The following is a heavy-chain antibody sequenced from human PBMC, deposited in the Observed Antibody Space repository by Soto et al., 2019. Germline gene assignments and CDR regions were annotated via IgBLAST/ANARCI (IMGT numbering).Heavy chain of an antibody. V-gene: IGHV3-30*18. CDR2: ISYDGSNK. CDR1: GFTFSSYG. CDR3: AKGVAVSGTPSYYGMDV. Sequence: QVQLVESGGGVVQPGRSLRLSCAASGFTFSSYGMHWVRQAPGKGLEWVAVISYDGSNKYYADSVKGRFTISRDNSKNKLYLQMNSLRAEDTAVYYGAKGVAVSGTPSYYGMDVWGQGTTVTVSS. D-gene: IGHD6-19*01. J-gene: IGHJ6*02.